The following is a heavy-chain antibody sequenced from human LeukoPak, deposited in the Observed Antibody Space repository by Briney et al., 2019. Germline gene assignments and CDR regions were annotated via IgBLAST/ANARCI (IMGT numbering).Heavy chain of an antibody. CDR2: INPNSGGT. D-gene: IGHD6-19*01. Sequence: ASVKVSCKASGYTFTGYYMHWVRQAPGQGLEWMGWINPNSGGTNYAQKFQGRVTMTRDTSISTAYMELSRLRSDDTAVYYCARGGITVAATGIFDYWGQGTLVTVSS. CDR3: ARGGITVAATGIFDY. V-gene: IGHV1-2*02. CDR1: GYTFTGYY. J-gene: IGHJ4*02.